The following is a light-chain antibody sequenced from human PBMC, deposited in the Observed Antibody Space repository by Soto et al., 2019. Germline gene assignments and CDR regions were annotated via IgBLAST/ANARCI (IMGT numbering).Light chain of an antibody. CDR1: QSVGKY. CDR2: DAS. Sequence: EIVMTQSPATLSLSPGERATLSCRASQSVGKYLVWYQQKPGQAPRLLIYDASNRATGIPARFSGSGSGTDFTLTISRLEPEDFAIYYCQFYGSSLITFGQGTRLEIK. CDR3: QFYGSSLIT. J-gene: IGKJ5*01. V-gene: IGKV3-11*01.